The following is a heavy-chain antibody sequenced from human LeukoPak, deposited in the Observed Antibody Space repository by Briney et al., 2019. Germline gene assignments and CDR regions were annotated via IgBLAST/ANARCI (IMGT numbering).Heavy chain of an antibody. J-gene: IGHJ6*04. V-gene: IGHV3-53*01. CDR2: IYSGGST. D-gene: IGHD4-17*01. CDR1: GFTVSSNY. Sequence: PGGSLRLSCAASGFTVSSNYMSWVRQAPGKGLEWVSVIYSGGSTYYADSVKGRFTTSRDNSKNTLYLRMNSLRAEDTAVYYCARGPDYVPYYGLDVWGKGTTVTVSS. CDR3: ARGPDYVPYYGLDV.